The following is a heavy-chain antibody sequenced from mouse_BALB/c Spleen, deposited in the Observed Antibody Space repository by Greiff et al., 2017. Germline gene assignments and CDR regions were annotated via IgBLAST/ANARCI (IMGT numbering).Heavy chain of an antibody. V-gene: IGHV4-1*02. J-gene: IGHJ2*01. CDR1: GFDFSRYW. CDR3: ARHGYDFFDY. CDR2: INPDSSTI. Sequence: EVKVVESGGGLVQPGGSLKLSCAASGFDFSRYWMSWVRQAPGKGLEWIGEINPDSSTINYTPSLKDKFIISRDNAKNTLYLQMSKVRSEDTALYYCARHGYDFFDYWGQGTTLTVSS. D-gene: IGHD2-2*01.